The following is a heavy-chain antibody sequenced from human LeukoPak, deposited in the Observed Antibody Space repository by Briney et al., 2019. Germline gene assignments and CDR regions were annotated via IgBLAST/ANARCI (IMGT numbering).Heavy chain of an antibody. J-gene: IGHJ4*02. V-gene: IGHV3-7*04. D-gene: IGHD5-12*01. CDR3: ARAGHSGYDVPDY. CDR2: IKQDGSEK. CDR1: GFTFSSYW. Sequence: GGSLRLSCAAFGFTFSSYWMSWVRQAPGKGLEWVANIKQDGSEKYYVDSVKGRFTISRDNAKNSLYLQMNSLRAEGTAVYYCARAGHSGYDVPDYWGQGTLVTVSS.